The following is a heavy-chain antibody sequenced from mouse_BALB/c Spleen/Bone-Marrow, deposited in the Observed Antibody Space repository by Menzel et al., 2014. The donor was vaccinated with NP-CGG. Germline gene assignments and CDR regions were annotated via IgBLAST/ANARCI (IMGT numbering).Heavy chain of an antibody. J-gene: IGHJ3*01. CDR2: INPGTGGT. Sequence: QVQLQQSGAEQVRPGTSVKVSCKAAGYAFTYYLIDWIKQRPGQRPGQGLEWIGVINPGTGGTNYNEKSKGRATLTADNSSSTAYMQLSSLTSDDSAVYFCARRPWFAYWGQGTLVTVSA. CDR1: GYAFTYYL. CDR3: ARRPWFAY. V-gene: IGHV1-54*01.